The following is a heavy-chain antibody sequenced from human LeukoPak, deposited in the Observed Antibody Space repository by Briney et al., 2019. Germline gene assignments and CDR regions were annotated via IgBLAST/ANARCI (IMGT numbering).Heavy chain of an antibody. CDR2: IYYSGST. CDR3: ARGPVSQWFNY. J-gene: IGHJ4*02. V-gene: IGHV4-59*01. CDR1: GGSISSYY. Sequence: SETLSLTCTVSGGSISSYYWSWIRQPPGKGLEWIGYIYYSGSTNYNPSLKSRVTISVDTSKNQFSLKLSSVTAADTAVYYCARGPVSQWFNYWGQGTLVTVSS. D-gene: IGHD3-22*01.